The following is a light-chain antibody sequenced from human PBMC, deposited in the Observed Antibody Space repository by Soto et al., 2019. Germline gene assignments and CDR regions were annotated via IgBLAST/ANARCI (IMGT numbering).Light chain of an antibody. Sequence: AIHMTQSPSSFSASVLDRFTITCRASQTIDTYLAWYQQKPGKAPNLLIYATSTLESGVPSRFSGSGSGTDFTPTINSLHSEDFATYYCQQYYSHPQTFGQGTKVDIK. V-gene: IGKV1-8*01. CDR2: ATS. J-gene: IGKJ2*01. CDR3: QQYYSHPQT. CDR1: QTIDTY.